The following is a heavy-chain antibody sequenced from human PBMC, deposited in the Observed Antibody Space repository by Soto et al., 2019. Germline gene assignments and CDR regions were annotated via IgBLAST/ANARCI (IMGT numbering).Heavy chain of an antibody. V-gene: IGHV4-59*01. D-gene: IGHD3-10*01. CDR2: IYYSGST. J-gene: IGHJ5*02. Sequence: QVQLQESGPGLVKPSETLSLTCTVSGGSISSYYWSWIRQPPGKGLEWIGYIYYSGSTNYNPSLKSRVTISVDTSKIQCSLKLSSVTAADTAVYYCARTPYYYGSGSYKFDPWGQGTLVTVSS. CDR3: ARTPYYYGSGSYKFDP. CDR1: GGSISSYY.